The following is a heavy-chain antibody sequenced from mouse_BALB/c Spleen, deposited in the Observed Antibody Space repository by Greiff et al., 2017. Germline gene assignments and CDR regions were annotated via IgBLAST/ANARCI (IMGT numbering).Heavy chain of an antibody. D-gene: IGHD2-4*01. Sequence: VQLQQSGPGLVQPSQSLSITCTVSGFSLTSYGVHWVRQSPGKGLEWLGVIWSGGSTDYNAAFISRLSISKDNSKSQVFFKMNSLQANDTAIYYCARTLMITSFAYWGQGTLVTVSA. CDR3: ARTLMITSFAY. CDR1: GFSLTSYG. J-gene: IGHJ3*01. CDR2: IWSGGST. V-gene: IGHV2-2*02.